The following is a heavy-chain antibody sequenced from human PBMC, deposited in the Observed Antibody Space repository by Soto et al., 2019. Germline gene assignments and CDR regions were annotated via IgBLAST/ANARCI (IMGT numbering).Heavy chain of an antibody. CDR1: GDTDTNYV. Sequence: QVRLVQSGAEVKKPGSSVKVSCKASGDTDTNYVISWVRQAPGQGLEWMGGIFPKFGTTYSAQKLQDRLKITADESTSTVYMQLSSLRLDDTAVYYCEAEMTFGKLSVVWGQGTTVTVSS. CDR3: EAEMTFGKLSVV. V-gene: IGHV1-69*01. CDR2: IFPKFGTT. D-gene: IGHD3-16*02. J-gene: IGHJ6*02.